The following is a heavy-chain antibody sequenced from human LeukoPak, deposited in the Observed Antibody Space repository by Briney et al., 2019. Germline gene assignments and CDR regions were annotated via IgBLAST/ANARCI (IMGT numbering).Heavy chain of an antibody. CDR3: ATGMRQLVERAFDY. CDR1: GYTFTSYD. Sequence: ASVKVSCKASGYTFTSYDINWVRQATGQGLEWMGWMNPNSGNTGYAQKFQGRVTITRNTSISTAYMELSSLRSEDTAVYYCATGMRQLVERAFDYWGQGTLVTVSS. CDR2: MNPNSGNT. D-gene: IGHD6-13*01. J-gene: IGHJ4*02. V-gene: IGHV1-8*03.